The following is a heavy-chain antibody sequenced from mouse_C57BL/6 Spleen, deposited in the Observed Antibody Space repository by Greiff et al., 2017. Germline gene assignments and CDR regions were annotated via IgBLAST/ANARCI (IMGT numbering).Heavy chain of an antibody. D-gene: IGHD1-1*01. CDR1: GYTFPSYG. V-gene: IGHV1-81*01. J-gene: IGHJ1*03. Sequence: QVQLKPSGAELARPGASVKLSCKASGYTFPSYGISWVKQRTGQGLEWIGEIYPRSGNTYYNEKVKGKATLTADKASSTAYIELRSLTSEDSAVYFCARSDTTVVANWYFDVRGTGTTFTVSS. CDR3: ARSDTTVVANWYFDV. CDR2: IYPRSGNT.